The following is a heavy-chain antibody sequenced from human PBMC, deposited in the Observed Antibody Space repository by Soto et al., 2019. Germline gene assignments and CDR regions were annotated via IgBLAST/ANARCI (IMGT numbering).Heavy chain of an antibody. D-gene: IGHD3-3*01. CDR3: AHRVLRTVFGVVTTTAIYFDF. CDR2: IYWDDDK. CDR1: GFSLTTSGVG. J-gene: IGHJ4*02. Sequence: QITLNESGPTVVRPTETLTLTCRFSGFSLTTSGVGVGWIRQSPGKAPEWLALIYWDDDKRYSASLKSRLTITKDISKNQVVLTVSDLDPTDTATYYCAHRVLRTVFGVVTTTAIYFDFWGQGTPVAVSS. V-gene: IGHV2-5*02.